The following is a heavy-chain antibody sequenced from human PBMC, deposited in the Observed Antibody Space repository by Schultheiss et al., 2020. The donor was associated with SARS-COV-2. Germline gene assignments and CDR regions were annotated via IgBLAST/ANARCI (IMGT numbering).Heavy chain of an antibody. V-gene: IGHV1-8*02. CDR1: GYTFSSYG. J-gene: IGHJ5*02. CDR2: MDPNRVTT. CDR3: ARSPLGGWFDP. Sequence: ASVKVSCKASGYTFSSYGISWVRQGPGQGLEWMGWMDPNRVTTGDAQKFQGRVTMTRNTSISTAYMELSSLRSEDTAVYYCARSPLGGWFDPWGQGTLVTVSS.